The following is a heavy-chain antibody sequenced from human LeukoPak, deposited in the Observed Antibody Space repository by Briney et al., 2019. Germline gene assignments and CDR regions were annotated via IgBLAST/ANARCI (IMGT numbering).Heavy chain of an antibody. Sequence: SETLSLTCAVYGGSFSGYYWGWIRQPPGKGLEWIGEINHSGSTNYNPSLKSRVTISVDTSKNQFSLKLSSVTAADTAVYYCARGIGYSSSRYRRNWFDPWGQGTLVTVSS. CDR3: ARGIGYSSSRYRRNWFDP. V-gene: IGHV4-34*01. D-gene: IGHD6-13*01. J-gene: IGHJ5*02. CDR1: GGSFSGYY. CDR2: INHSGST.